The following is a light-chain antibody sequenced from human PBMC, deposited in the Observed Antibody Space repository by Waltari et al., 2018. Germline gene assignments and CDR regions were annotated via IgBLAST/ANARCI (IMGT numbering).Light chain of an antibody. CDR1: GSNIEGYY. Sequence: QSVLTQPPSVSGAPGQRVTISCIGSGSNIEGYYVYWYQHLPGMAPKLLIYDNNKRPSGFSDRVSGSKSGTSASRTITGLQTEDEADYYCQSYDSSLSAHVFGSGTRLTVL. V-gene: IGLV1-40*01. J-gene: IGLJ6*01. CDR2: DNN. CDR3: QSYDSSLSAHV.